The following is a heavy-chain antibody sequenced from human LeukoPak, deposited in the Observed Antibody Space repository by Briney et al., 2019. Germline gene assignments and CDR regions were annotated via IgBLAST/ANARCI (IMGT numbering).Heavy chain of an antibody. Sequence: GGSLRLSCAAAGFTFSSYGMHWVRQAPGKGLEWVAVISYDGSNKYYADSVKGRFTISRDNSKNTLYLQMNSLRAEDTAVYYCAKDLLPHQGYCSSTSCLRYYFDYWGQGTLVTVSS. V-gene: IGHV3-30*18. CDR2: ISYDGSNK. J-gene: IGHJ4*02. CDR1: GFTFSSYG. D-gene: IGHD2-2*01. CDR3: AKDLLPHQGYCSSTSCLRYYFDY.